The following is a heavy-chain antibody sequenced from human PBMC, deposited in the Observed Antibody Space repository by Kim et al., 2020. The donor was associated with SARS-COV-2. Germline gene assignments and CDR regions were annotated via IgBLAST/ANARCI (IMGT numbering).Heavy chain of an antibody. CDR3: ASPSTVTNWYFDL. CDR1: GGSISSSSYY. CDR2: IYYSGST. J-gene: IGHJ2*01. V-gene: IGHV4-39*07. D-gene: IGHD4-17*01. Sequence: SETLSLTCTVSGGSISSSSYYWGWIRQPPGKGLEWIGSIYYSGSTYYNPSLKSRVTISVDTSKNQFSLKLSSVTAADTAVYYCASPSTVTNWYFDLWGRGTLVTVSS.